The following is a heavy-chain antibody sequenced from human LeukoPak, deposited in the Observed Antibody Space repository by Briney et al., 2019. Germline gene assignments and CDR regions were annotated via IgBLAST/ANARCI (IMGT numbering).Heavy chain of an antibody. D-gene: IGHD6-13*01. CDR2: SYTSGST. CDR3: ARDLYSSSWYSYYYYYYYMDV. CDR1: SGSISSYY. Sequence: SETLSLTCTVSSGSISSYYWSWIRQPAGKGLEWIGRSYTSGSTNYNPSLKSRVTMSVDTSKSQFSLKLSSVTAADTAVYYCARDLYSSSWYSYYYYYYYMDVWGKGTTVTVSS. J-gene: IGHJ6*03. V-gene: IGHV4-4*07.